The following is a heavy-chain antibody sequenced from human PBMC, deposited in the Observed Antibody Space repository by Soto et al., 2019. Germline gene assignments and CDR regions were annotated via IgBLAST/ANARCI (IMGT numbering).Heavy chain of an antibody. CDR2: INHSGST. V-gene: IGHV4-34*01. J-gene: IGHJ6*04. D-gene: IGHD2-15*01. CDR3: ARGGYYAPRDV. CDR1: GGSFSVYY. Sequence: SETLSLTCAVSGGSFSVYYWSWIRQTPGKGLEWIGEINHSGSTNYSPSLKSRVTISLDTSKNQFSLKVTSVTAADTAVYYCARGGYYAPRDVWGKGTTVTVSS.